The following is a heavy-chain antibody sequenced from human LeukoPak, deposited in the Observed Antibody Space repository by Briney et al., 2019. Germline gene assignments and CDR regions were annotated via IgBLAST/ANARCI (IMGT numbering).Heavy chain of an antibody. Sequence: VASVKVSCKASGYTFTSYYMHWVRQAPGQGLEWMGIINPSGGSTSYAQKFQGRVTMTRDTSTSTVYMELSSLRPEDTAVYYCARDIVVVVAATNYYYYGMGVWGQGTTVTVSS. CDR3: ARDIVVVVAATNYYYYGMGV. CDR2: INPSGGST. V-gene: IGHV1-46*01. D-gene: IGHD2-15*01. J-gene: IGHJ6*02. CDR1: GYTFTSYY.